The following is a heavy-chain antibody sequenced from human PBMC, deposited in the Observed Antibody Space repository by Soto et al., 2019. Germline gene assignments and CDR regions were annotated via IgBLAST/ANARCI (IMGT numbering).Heavy chain of an antibody. D-gene: IGHD5-18*01. V-gene: IGHV3-23*01. CDR1: GFTFSSYA. CDR2: ISGSGGST. CDR3: AKELSVDTAMAGDYYYGMDV. J-gene: IGHJ6*02. Sequence: GGSLRLSCAASGFTFSSYAMSLVRQAPGKGLEWVSAISGSGGSTYYADSVKGRFTTSRHNSKNTLYLQMNSLRAEDTAVYYCAKELSVDTAMAGDYYYGMDVWGQGTTVTVSS.